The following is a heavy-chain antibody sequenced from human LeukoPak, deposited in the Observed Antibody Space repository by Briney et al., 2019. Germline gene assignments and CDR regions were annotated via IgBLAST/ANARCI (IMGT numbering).Heavy chain of an antibody. CDR1: GFTFSSYA. V-gene: IGHV3-23*01. CDR3: ARDQGSSWYNPFDY. Sequence: GGSLRLSCAASGFTFSSYAMSWVRQAPGKGLEWVSAISGSGGSTYYADSVKGRFTISRDNSKNTLYLQMNSLRAEDTAVYYCARDQGSSWYNPFDYWGQGTLVTVSS. CDR2: ISGSGGST. J-gene: IGHJ4*02. D-gene: IGHD6-13*01.